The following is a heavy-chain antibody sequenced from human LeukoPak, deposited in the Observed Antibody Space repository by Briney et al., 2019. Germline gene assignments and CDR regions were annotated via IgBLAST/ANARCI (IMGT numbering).Heavy chain of an antibody. CDR2: ITSGGRAI. D-gene: IGHD5-12*01. Sequence: GGSLRLSCADSGFTFSYFYMCRIRQAPGKRLEWVSYITSGGRAIYYADSVQGRFTIPRYNARNSLYLQMNGLRAEDTAVYYCASDKVATSCDIWGEGTLVTVSS. V-gene: IGHV3-11*01. CDR1: GFTFSYFY. CDR3: ASDKVATSCDI. J-gene: IGHJ4*02.